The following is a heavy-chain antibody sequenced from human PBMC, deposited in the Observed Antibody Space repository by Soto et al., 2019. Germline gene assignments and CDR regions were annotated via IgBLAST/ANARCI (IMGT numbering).Heavy chain of an antibody. CDR1: GFTFSSYS. D-gene: IGHD3-3*01. CDR3: ARSPVTYYDFWSGSPWYFDL. CDR2: ISSSSSTI. Sequence: HPGGSLRLSCAASGFTFSSYSMNWVRQAPGKGLEWVSYISSSSSTIYYADSVKGRFTISRDNAKNSLYLQMNSLRAEDTAVYYCARSPVTYYDFWSGSPWYFDLWGRGTLVTVSS. V-gene: IGHV3-48*01. J-gene: IGHJ2*01.